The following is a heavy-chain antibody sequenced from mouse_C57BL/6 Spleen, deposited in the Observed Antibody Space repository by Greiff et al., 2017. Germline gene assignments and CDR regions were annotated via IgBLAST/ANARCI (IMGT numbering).Heavy chain of an antibody. Sequence: VQLQQSGPELVKPGASVKISCKASGYRFTSYYIHWVKQRPGQGLEWIGWIYPGSGNTKYNEKFKGQATLTADTSSSHAYMQLSSLTSEYAAVYYCARVGYGSTHYFDYWGQGTTLTVSS. V-gene: IGHV1-66*01. CDR3: ARVGYGSTHYFDY. CDR1: GYRFTSYY. J-gene: IGHJ2*01. CDR2: IYPGSGNT. D-gene: IGHD1-1*01.